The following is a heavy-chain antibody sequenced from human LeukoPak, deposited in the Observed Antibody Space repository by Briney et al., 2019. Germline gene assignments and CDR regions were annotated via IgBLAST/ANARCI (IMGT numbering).Heavy chain of an antibody. J-gene: IGHJ4*02. CDR1: GGSISSYY. CDR2: IYYSGST. V-gene: IGHV4-59*12. Sequence: TPSETLSLTCTVSGGSISSYYWSWIRQRPGKGREWIGYIYYSGSTNYNPSLKSRLTISVETSKNQFSLKLSSVTAADTAVYYCARGVRAAAAGTHFDYWGQGTLVTVSS. D-gene: IGHD6-13*01. CDR3: ARGVRAAAAGTHFDY.